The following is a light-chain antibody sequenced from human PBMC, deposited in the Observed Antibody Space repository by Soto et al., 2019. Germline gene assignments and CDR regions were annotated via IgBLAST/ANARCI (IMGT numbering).Light chain of an antibody. CDR1: QSVSSS. CDR2: GAS. V-gene: IGKV3-15*01. J-gene: IGKJ1*01. Sequence: EIVMTQSPATLSVSPGERATLSCRASQSVSSSLAWYQQKPGQAPRLLIYGASTRATGFPARFSGSGSGTEFTLTISSLRSEDFAVYYCQQYNNWWTFGQGTKVEIK. CDR3: QQYNNWWT.